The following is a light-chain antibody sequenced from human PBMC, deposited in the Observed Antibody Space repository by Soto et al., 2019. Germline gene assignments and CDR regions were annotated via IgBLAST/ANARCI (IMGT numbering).Light chain of an antibody. Sequence: QSALTQPASVSGSPGQSITISCTGTNSDVGAYNYVSWYQQHPDKAPRLMIFDVTKRPSGVSNRFSGSKSGDTASLTISGLQVEDEADYYCCSYSSGSTYVFGTGTKVTVL. CDR1: NSDVGAYNY. J-gene: IGLJ1*01. CDR3: CSYSSGSTYV. CDR2: DVT. V-gene: IGLV2-14*03.